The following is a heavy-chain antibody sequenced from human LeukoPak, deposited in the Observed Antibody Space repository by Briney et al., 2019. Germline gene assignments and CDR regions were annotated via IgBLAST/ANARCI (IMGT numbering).Heavy chain of an antibody. D-gene: IGHD6-19*01. CDR3: ARSFISVAGTFDS. Sequence: SETLSLTCTVSGGSIISYYWSWIRQPAGKGLEWVGRIYTSGSTNYNPSLKSRVTMSVDTSKHQFSLRLSSVTAADTAVYYCARSFISVAGTFDSWGQGTLVTVSS. J-gene: IGHJ4*02. V-gene: IGHV4-4*07. CDR2: IYTSGST. CDR1: GGSIISYY.